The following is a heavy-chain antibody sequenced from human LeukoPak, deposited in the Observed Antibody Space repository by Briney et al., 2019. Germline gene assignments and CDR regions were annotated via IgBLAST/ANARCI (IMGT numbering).Heavy chain of an antibody. D-gene: IGHD4-23*01. CDR1: GYIFTAYY. J-gene: IGHJ4*02. V-gene: IGHV1-2*02. CDR3: AREGGNGGFDY. Sequence: ASVKVSCKASGYIFTAYYIHWVRQAPGQGLEWMGWIIPNSGGTNYAQNLQGRVTMTSDTSISTAYMELTSLKFDDTAVYYCAREGGNGGFDYWAQGTLVTVSS. CDR2: IIPNSGGT.